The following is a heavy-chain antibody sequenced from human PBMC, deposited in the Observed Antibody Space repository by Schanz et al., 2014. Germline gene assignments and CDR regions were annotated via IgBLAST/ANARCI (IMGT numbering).Heavy chain of an antibody. CDR2: ISDSGDTA. Sequence: EVHLLESGGGLVQPGGSLRLSCAASGFTFTNYAMSWVRQAPGKGLEWVSLISDSGDTAYYADSVKGRFTISRDNFKGALYLQMSSLRAEDTAVYYCAKSLESCPGGRCSRGYFDYWGQGTLXTVSS. D-gene: IGHD2-8*02. J-gene: IGHJ4*02. CDR1: GFTFTNYA. CDR3: AKSLESCPGGRCSRGYFDY. V-gene: IGHV3-23*01.